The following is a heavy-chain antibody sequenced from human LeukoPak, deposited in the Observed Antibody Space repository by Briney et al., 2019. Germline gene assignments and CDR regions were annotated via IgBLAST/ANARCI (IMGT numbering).Heavy chain of an antibody. Sequence: SETLSLTCTVSGGSINSYYWSWIRQPPGKGLEGIGYIFYSGSTNYNPSLKSRITISVDTSKNQFSLKLSSVTAADTAVYYCARVVGPADPFDYWGQGTLVTVSS. D-gene: IGHD6-13*01. CDR2: IFYSGST. V-gene: IGHV4-59*01. CDR1: GGSINSYY. CDR3: ARVVGPADPFDY. J-gene: IGHJ4*02.